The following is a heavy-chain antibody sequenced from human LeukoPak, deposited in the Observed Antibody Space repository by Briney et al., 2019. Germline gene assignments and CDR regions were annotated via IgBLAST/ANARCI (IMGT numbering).Heavy chain of an antibody. V-gene: IGHV3-23*01. CDR1: GFTFSDYY. J-gene: IGHJ4*02. Sequence: HPGGSLRLSCAASGFTFSDYYMSWVRQAPGKGLEWVSSISGSAGSRSYADSVEGRFTISRDNSKNTVYLQMNSLRAEDTAVYYCAKDRESYRLFDYWGQGTLVTVSS. D-gene: IGHD3-16*02. CDR3: AKDRESYRLFDY. CDR2: ISGSAGSR.